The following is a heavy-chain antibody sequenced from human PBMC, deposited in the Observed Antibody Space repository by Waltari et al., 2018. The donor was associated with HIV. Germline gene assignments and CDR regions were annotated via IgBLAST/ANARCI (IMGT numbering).Heavy chain of an antibody. V-gene: IGHV3-23*01. D-gene: IGHD3-9*01. CDR2: ITDTGEST. CDR3: AKKFGHYDLLTAFDY. Sequence: VELLESGGGLEQPGGSLRLSCAASGFTFNRYAIAWVRQVPGKGLEWVSLITDTGESTYYADSVKGRFTISRDNAKKTVYLHMNGLRAEDTAVYYCAKKFGHYDLLTAFDYWGQGTLVIVSS. CDR1: GFTFNRYA. J-gene: IGHJ4*02.